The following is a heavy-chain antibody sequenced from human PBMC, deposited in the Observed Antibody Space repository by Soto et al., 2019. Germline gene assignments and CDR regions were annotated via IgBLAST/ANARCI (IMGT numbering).Heavy chain of an antibody. Sequence: QVQLVESGGGVVQPGRSLRLSCAASGFTFSSYGMHWVRQAPGKGLEWVAVIWYDGSNKYYADSVKGRFTISRDNSKNTLYLQMNSLRAEDTAVYYCARDIVEWCYGDFADYWGQGTLVTVSS. CDR1: GFTFSSYG. D-gene: IGHD4-17*01. V-gene: IGHV3-33*01. CDR2: IWYDGSNK. CDR3: ARDIVEWCYGDFADY. J-gene: IGHJ4*02.